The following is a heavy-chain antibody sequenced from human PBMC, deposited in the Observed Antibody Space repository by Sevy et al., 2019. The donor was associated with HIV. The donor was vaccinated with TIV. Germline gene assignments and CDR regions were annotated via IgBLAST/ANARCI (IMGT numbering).Heavy chain of an antibody. CDR3: AREGGEIAARPDQLPFDY. CDR1: GFTFSSYA. CDR2: ISYDGSNK. V-gene: IGHV3-30-3*01. Sequence: GGSLRLSCAASGFTFSSYAMHLVRQAPGKGLEWVAVISYDGSNKYYADSVKGRFTISRDNSKNTLYLQMNSLRAEDTAVYYCAREGGEIAARPDQLPFDYWGQGTLVTVSS. J-gene: IGHJ4*02. D-gene: IGHD6-6*01.